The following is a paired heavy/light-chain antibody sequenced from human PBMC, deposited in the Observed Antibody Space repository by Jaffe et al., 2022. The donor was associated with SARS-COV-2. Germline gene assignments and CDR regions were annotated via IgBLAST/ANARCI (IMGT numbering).Heavy chain of an antibody. CDR1: GFTFDDYA. J-gene: IGHJ3*02. V-gene: IGHV3-9*01. CDR3: AKDRERSSSWYLMGDAFDI. CDR2: ISWNSGSI. D-gene: IGHD6-13*01. Sequence: EVQLVESGGGLVQPGRSLRLSCAASGFTFDDYAMHWVRQTPGKGLEWVSTISWNSGSIGYADSVKGRFTISRDNAKNSLYMQMNSLRAEDTALYYCAKDRERSSSWYLMGDAFDIWGQGTMVTVSS.
Light chain of an antibody. Sequence: QSALTQPPSASGSPGQSVTISCTGTSRDVGGFTYVSWYQQHPGKAPKLMIYEVSKRPSGVPDRFSGSKSGNTASLTVSGLQAEDEADYYCTSYAGSKTFVFGTGTKVTVL. CDR3: TSYAGSKTFV. CDR2: EVS. CDR1: SRDVGGFTY. J-gene: IGLJ1*01. V-gene: IGLV2-8*01.